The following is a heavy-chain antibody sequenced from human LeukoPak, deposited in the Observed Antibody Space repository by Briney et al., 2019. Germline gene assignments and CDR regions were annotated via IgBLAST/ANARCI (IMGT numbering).Heavy chain of an antibody. V-gene: IGHV3-11*04. D-gene: IGHD3-3*01. J-gene: IGHJ6*04. CDR2: ISSSGSTI. CDR1: GFTFSDYY. Sequence: PGGSLRLSCAPSGFTFSDYYMTWIRQAPGKGLEWVSYISSSGSTIYYADSVKGRFTISRDNAKNSLYLRMNSLRAEDTAVFYCARVSKTHYDFWSGYHMDVWGKGTTVTVSS. CDR3: ARVSKTHYDFWSGYHMDV.